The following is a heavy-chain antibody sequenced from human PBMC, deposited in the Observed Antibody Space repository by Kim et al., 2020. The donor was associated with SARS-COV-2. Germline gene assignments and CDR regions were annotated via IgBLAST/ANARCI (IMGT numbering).Heavy chain of an antibody. D-gene: IGHD3-22*01. V-gene: IGHV3-66*01. J-gene: IGHJ4*02. CDR3: VRVSSYDSSGLPDY. CDR2: VYSGART. Sequence: GGSLRLSCEVSGFIVRDNYMSWVRQAPGKGPECVAVVYSGARTLYADSVKGRLTASKDISKNTLYLQMNSLRPEDTAMYSCVRVSSYDSSGLPDYWGQGTQANVST. CDR1: GFIVRDNY.